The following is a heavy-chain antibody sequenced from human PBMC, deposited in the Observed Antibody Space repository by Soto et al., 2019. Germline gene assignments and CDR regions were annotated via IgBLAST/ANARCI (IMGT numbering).Heavy chain of an antibody. CDR2: IIPILGIA. D-gene: IGHD3-3*01. Sequence: QVQLVQSGAEVKKPGSSVKFSCTASGVTFSCYPISWVLQAPGQGLEWMGRIIPILGIANYAQKFQGGVPITADKSTSTAYMELSSLRSEDTAVYYCAVGDDFGVDYWGQGTLVTVSS. V-gene: IGHV1-69*02. CDR3: AVGDDFGVDY. CDR1: GVTFSCYP. J-gene: IGHJ4*02.